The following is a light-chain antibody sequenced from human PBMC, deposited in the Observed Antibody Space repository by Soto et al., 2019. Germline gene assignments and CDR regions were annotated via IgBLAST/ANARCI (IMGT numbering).Light chain of an antibody. CDR3: QQYNNSPYT. CDR2: KAS. V-gene: IGKV1-5*03. J-gene: IGKJ2*01. Sequence: DIQMTQSPSTLSASVGDRVTITCRASQSISSWLAWYQQKPGKAPKLLIYKASTLESGVPSRFSGSGSGTEITLTISSLQPDDFASYYCQQYNNSPYTFGQGTELEIK. CDR1: QSISSW.